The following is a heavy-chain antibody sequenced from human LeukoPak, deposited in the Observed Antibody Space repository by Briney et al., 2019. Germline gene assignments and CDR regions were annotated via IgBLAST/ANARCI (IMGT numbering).Heavy chain of an antibody. CDR2: ISYDGSNK. D-gene: IGHD5-18*01. J-gene: IGHJ6*02. V-gene: IGHV3-30*04. CDR3: ARDFHSYGYSAYYGMDV. CDR1: GFTFSSYA. Sequence: PGGSLRLSCAASGFTFSSYAMHWVSQAPGKGLEWVAVISYDGSNKYYADSVKGRFTISRDNSKNTLYLQMYSLRAEDTAVYYCARDFHSYGYSAYYGMDVWGQGTTVTVSS.